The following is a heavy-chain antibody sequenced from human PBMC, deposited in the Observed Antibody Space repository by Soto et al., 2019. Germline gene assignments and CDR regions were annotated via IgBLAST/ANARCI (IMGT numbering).Heavy chain of an antibody. V-gene: IGHV3-23*01. Sequence: EVQLLESGGGMVEPRGSLKLSCAASGFSFGTYVMNWVRQAPGKGLEWVSGISGSGGRVYSAVSVKVRFTIARDNSRNTLYLQMNSLRAEDTAIYYCAMTRLYDTGTNDYHRDALDIWGQGPQVTVSS. CDR1: GFSFGTYV. J-gene: IGHJ3*02. CDR3: AMTRLYDTGTNDYHRDALDI. D-gene: IGHD3-22*01. CDR2: ISGSGGRV.